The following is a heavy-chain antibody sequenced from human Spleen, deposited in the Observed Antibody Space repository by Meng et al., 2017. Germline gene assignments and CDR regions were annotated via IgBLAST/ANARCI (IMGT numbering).Heavy chain of an antibody. CDR1: GYTFTSYD. CDR3: ARMRSGFDIEY. D-gene: IGHD3-3*01. Sequence: QVQLVQSGAGVKKPGASVTLSCKASGYTFTSYDINWARQATGQGLEWMGWMNPNSGNTGYAQKFQGRVTMTRSTSISTAHMELSSLRSEDTAVYYCARMRSGFDIEYWGQGTLVTVSS. CDR2: MNPNSGNT. J-gene: IGHJ4*02. V-gene: IGHV1-8*01.